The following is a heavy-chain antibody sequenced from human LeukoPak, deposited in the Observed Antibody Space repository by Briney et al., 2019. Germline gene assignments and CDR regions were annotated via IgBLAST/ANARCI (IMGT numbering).Heavy chain of an antibody. V-gene: IGHV4-39*01. D-gene: IGHD3-22*01. CDR1: GGSISSRSYY. CDR2: IYYSGST. CDR3: ARYDSSGYCPSYYYYMDV. J-gene: IGHJ6*03. Sequence: SETLSLTCTVSGGSISSRSYYWGWIRQPPGKGLEWIGSIYYSGSTYYNPSLKSRVTISVDTSKNQFSLKLSSVTAADTAVYYCARYDSSGYCPSYYYYMDVWGKGTTVTISS.